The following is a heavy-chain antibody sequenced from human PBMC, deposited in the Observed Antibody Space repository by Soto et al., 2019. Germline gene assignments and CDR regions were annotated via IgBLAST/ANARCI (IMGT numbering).Heavy chain of an antibody. D-gene: IGHD3-9*01. Sequence: ASVKVYCKASGYTFTSYYMHWVRQAPGQGLEWMGIINPSGGSTYYNPSLKSRVTISVDTSKNQFSLKLSSVTAADTAVYYCASPYYDILTGYHDAFDIWGQGTMVTVSS. V-gene: IGHV1-46*01. J-gene: IGHJ3*02. CDR2: INPSGGST. CDR3: ASPYYDILTGYHDAFDI. CDR1: GYTFTSYY.